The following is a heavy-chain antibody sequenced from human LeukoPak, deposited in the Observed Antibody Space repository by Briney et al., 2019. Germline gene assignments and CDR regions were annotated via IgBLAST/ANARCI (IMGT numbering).Heavy chain of an antibody. V-gene: IGHV5-51*01. CDR2: IYPGDSDT. CDR1: GYSFTSYW. D-gene: IGHD4/OR15-4a*01. J-gene: IGHJ3*02. CDR3: ARSRLTTASAFDI. Sequence: GESLKISCKGSGYSFTSYWIGWVRQMPGKGLEWMGIIYPGDSDTRYSPPFQGQVTISADKSISTAYLQWSSLKASDTAMYYCARSRLTTASAFDIWGQGTMVTVSS.